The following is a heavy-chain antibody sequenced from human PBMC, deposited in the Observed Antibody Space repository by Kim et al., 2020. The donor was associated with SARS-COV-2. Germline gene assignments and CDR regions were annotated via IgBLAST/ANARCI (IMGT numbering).Heavy chain of an antibody. Sequence: SETLSLTCAVYGGSISSYYWSWIRQPAGKGLEWIGQIYTSGSTNYNPSLKSRVTMSVDTSKNQFSLKLSSVTAADTAVYYCARDFLSVPAMFDPWGQGTLVTVSS. D-gene: IGHD2-2*01. V-gene: IGHV4-4*07. CDR3: ARDFLSVPAMFDP. CDR1: GGSISSYY. CDR2: IYTSGST. J-gene: IGHJ5*02.